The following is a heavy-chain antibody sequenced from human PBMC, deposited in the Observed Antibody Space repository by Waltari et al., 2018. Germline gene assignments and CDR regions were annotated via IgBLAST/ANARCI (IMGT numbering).Heavy chain of an antibody. V-gene: IGHV4-59*08. J-gene: IGHJ4*01. D-gene: IGHD3-3*02. CDR1: GGSISSYY. CDR3: AGHSTKRYDD. Sequence: QVQLQESGPGLVNPSETLSLTCTVSGGSISSYYWRWIRQPPGKGLEWIAYIYYSRCTNYNPAVKSRVTIAVDTSMNQFSLKLSSVTAVDTAVYYCAGHSTKRYDDWGHGTLVTVSS. CDR2: IYYSRCT.